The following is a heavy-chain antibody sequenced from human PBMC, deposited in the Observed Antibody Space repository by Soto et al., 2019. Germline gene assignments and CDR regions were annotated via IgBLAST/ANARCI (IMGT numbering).Heavy chain of an antibody. Sequence: PGGSLRLSCAASGFTFSSYSMNWVRQAPGKGLEWVSYISPSSSTIYYADSVKGRFTISRDNAKNSLYLEMNSLRAEDTAVYYCAKVFRDSSGYYGPHFDYWGQGTLVTVSS. CDR2: ISPSSSTI. CDR1: GFTFSSYS. CDR3: AKVFRDSSGYYGPHFDY. J-gene: IGHJ4*02. D-gene: IGHD3-22*01. V-gene: IGHV3-48*04.